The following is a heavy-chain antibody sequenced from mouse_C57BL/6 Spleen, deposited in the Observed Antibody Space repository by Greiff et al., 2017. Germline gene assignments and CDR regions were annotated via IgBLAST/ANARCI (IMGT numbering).Heavy chain of an antibody. CDR3: AREGEYYGYDRGFDY. CDR2: ISDGGSYT. Sequence: DVKLVESGGGLVKPGGSLKLSCAASGFTFSSYAMSWVRQTPEKRLEWVATISDGGSYTYYPDNVKGRFTISRDNAKNNLYLQMSHLKSEDTAMYYCAREGEYYGYDRGFDYWGQGTTLTVSS. J-gene: IGHJ2*01. V-gene: IGHV5-4*01. D-gene: IGHD2-2*01. CDR1: GFTFSSYA.